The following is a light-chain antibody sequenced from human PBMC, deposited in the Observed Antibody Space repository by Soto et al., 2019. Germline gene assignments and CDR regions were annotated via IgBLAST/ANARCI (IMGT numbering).Light chain of an antibody. CDR1: QSVSSY. V-gene: IGKV3-11*01. CDR2: DAS. J-gene: IGKJ5*01. Sequence: EIVLTQSPATLSLSPGERATLSCRASQSVSSYLAWYQQKPGQAPRLLIYDASNRATGIPARFSGSGSGTDFTLTISSLQSEDFAVYYCQQYNTWPPITFGQGTRLEIK. CDR3: QQYNTWPPIT.